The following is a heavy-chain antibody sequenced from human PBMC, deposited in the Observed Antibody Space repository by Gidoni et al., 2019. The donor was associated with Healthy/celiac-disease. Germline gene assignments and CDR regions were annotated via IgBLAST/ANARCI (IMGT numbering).Heavy chain of an antibody. J-gene: IGHJ4*02. CDR3: AHMGRSPY. CDR1: GFPFSSYA. Sequence: EVQLLESGGGLVQPGGSLRLSADASGFPFSSYAMSWVRQAPGKGLVWVSAISGSGGSTYYADSVKGRFTISRDNSKNTLYLQMNSLRAEDTAVYYCAHMGRSPYWGQGTLVTVSS. CDR2: ISGSGGST. V-gene: IGHV3-23*01. D-gene: IGHD3-16*01.